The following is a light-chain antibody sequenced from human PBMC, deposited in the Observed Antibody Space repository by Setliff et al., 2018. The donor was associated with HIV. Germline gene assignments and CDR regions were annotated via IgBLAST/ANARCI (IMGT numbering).Light chain of an antibody. CDR3: GTWDSSLRVVV. CDR2: DND. V-gene: IGLV1-51*01. Sequence: QSVLTQPPSVSAAPGQKVTIPCSGSGSNIGNNYVFWCQQLPGTAPTLPIYDNDKRPSGVPDRFSGSKSGTSATLGVTGLQTGDEAHYYCGTWDSSLRVVVFGGGTK. CDR1: GSNIGNNY. J-gene: IGLJ2*01.